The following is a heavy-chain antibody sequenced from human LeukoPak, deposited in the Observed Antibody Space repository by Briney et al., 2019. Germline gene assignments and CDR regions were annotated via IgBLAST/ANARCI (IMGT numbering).Heavy chain of an antibody. V-gene: IGHV1-18*04. CDR1: GYTFTSYG. D-gene: IGHD3-10*01. J-gene: IGHJ4*02. Sequence: ASVKVSCKASGYTFTSYGITWVRQAPGQGLEWMGWITAYNGNTDYAQKLQGRVTMTTDTSTSTAYMELSSLRSDDTAVYYCARADYYFASGTYYPYYFDYWGQGTLVTVSP. CDR3: ARADYYFASGTYYPYYFDY. CDR2: ITAYNGNT.